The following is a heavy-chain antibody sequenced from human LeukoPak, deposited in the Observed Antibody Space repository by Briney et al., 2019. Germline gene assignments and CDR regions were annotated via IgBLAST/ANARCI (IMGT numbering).Heavy chain of an antibody. V-gene: IGHV3-23*01. D-gene: IGHD2-2*01. CDR3: AHGSMYQLDY. J-gene: IGHJ4*02. CDR2: IVGGAGGT. Sequence: GGSLRLSCAASGFTFSSHGMSWVRQAPGKGLEWVSGIVGGAGGTYYADSVKGRFTISRDNSKNTLYLQMNSLRAEDTAVYYCAHGSMYQLDYWGQGTLVTVSS. CDR1: GFTFSSHG.